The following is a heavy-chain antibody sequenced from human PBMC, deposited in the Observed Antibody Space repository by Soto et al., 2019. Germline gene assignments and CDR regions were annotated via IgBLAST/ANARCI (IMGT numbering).Heavy chain of an antibody. V-gene: IGHV4-4*02. CDR2: IYHSGST. J-gene: IGHJ4*02. D-gene: IGHD3-10*01. CDR3: AREAWYYYGSGSYYHFDY. Sequence: SETLSLTCAVSGGSISSSNWWSWVRQPPGKGLEWIGEIYHSGSTNYNPSLKSRVTISVDKSKNQFSLKLSSVTAADTAVYYCAREAWYYYGSGSYYHFDYWGQGTLVTVSS. CDR1: GGSISSSNW.